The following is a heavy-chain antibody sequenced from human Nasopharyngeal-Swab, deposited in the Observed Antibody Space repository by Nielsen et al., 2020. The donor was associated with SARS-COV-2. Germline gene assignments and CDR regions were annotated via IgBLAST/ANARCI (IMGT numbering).Heavy chain of an antibody. J-gene: IGHJ4*02. CDR1: GFIFSNYA. CDR3: AKGTGMTYRAIDY. D-gene: IGHD1-14*01. V-gene: IGHV3-23*01. Sequence: GGSLRLSCAASGFIFSNYAISWVRQAPGKGLEWVSAISRTYSTYYADSVKGRFTVSRDNSKNTLYLQMSSLRAEDTAVYYCAKGTGMTYRAIDYWGQGTLVTASS. CDR2: ISRTYST.